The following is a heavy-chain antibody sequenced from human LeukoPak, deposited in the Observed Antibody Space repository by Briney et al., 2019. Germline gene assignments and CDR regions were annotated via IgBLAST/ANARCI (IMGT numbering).Heavy chain of an antibody. V-gene: IGHV3-53*01. J-gene: IGHJ3*02. D-gene: IGHD4-17*01. CDR2: IYSGGST. Sequence: GSLRLSCAASGFTVSSNYMSWVRQAPGKGLEWVSVIYSGGSTYYADSVKGRFTISRDNSKNTLYLQMNSLRAEDTAVYYCARGGATVTMYAFDIWGQGTMVTVSS. CDR3: ARGGATVTMYAFDI. CDR1: GFTVSSNY.